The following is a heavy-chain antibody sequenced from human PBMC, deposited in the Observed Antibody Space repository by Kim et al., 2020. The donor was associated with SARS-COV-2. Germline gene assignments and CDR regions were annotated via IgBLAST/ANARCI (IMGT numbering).Heavy chain of an antibody. CDR2: INHSGST. D-gene: IGHD5-18*01. J-gene: IGHJ6*02. Sequence: SETLSLTCAVYGGSFSGYYWSWIRQSPGKGLEWIGEINHSGSTNYNPSLKSRVTISVDTSKNQFSLKLSSVTAADTAVYYCASVEAYGYGYGRLYGLDFWGQGTMVTVSS. CDR3: ASVEAYGYGYGRLYGLDF. CDR1: GGSFSGYY. V-gene: IGHV4-34*01.